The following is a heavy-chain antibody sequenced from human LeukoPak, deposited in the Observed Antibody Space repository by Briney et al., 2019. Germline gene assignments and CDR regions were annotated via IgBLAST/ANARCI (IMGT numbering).Heavy chain of an antibody. V-gene: IGHV1-46*01. CDR2: MNPSGGST. CDR3: ARSGTRYYFDY. J-gene: IGHJ4*02. Sequence: ASVKVSCKASGYTFTRYYMHWVRQAPGQGLEWMGIMNPSGGSTSYAPKFQGRVTMTRDTSTRTVYMELSSLRSEDTAVYYCARSGTRYYFDYWGQGTLVTVSS. D-gene: IGHD1-14*01. CDR1: GYTFTRYY.